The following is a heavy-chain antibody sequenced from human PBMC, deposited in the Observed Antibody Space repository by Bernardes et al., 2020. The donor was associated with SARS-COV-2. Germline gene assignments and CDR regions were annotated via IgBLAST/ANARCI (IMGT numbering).Heavy chain of an antibody. CDR1: GFTFSSYD. CDR2: IGTAGDT. D-gene: IGHD3-22*01. V-gene: IGHV3-13*01. CDR3: ARVEYDSSGYDYYFDY. J-gene: IGHJ4*02. Sequence: GSLRLSCAASGFTFSSYDMHWVRQATGKGLEWVSAIGTAGDTYYPGSVKGRFTISRENAKNSLYLQMNSLRAGDTAVYYCARVEYDSSGYDYYFDYWGQGTLVTVSS.